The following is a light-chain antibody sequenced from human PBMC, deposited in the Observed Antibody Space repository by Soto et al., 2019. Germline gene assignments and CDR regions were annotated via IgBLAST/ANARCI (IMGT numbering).Light chain of an antibody. V-gene: IGKV1-12*01. CDR3: QHYNRCPGT. J-gene: IGKJ1*01. Sequence: IHPAQSPSAWSASREDSLTIPGQASQSISSWLAWYQQKPGKAPKLLIYAASSLKSGVPSRFSGSGSGTEFTLTISSLQSEDFAVYYCQHYNRCPGTFGQGTKVDIK. CDR1: QSISSW. CDR2: AAS.